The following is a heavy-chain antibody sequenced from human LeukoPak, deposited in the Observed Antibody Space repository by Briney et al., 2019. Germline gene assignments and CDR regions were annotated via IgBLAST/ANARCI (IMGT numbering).Heavy chain of an antibody. CDR3: ASLGRKYFFTFGGVYDY. V-gene: IGHV4-34*01. CDR1: GGSFSGYY. J-gene: IGHJ4*02. D-gene: IGHD3-16*01. Sequence: SETLSLTCAVYGGSFSGYYWSWIRQPPGKGLEWIGEINHSGSTNYNPSLKSRVTISVDMSKNQFSLKLSSVTAADTAVYYCASLGRKYFFTFGGVYDYWGQGTLVTVSS. CDR2: INHSGST.